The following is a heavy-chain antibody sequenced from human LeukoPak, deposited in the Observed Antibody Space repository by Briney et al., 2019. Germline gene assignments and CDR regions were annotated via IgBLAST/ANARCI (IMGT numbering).Heavy chain of an antibody. CDR1: GYTFTSYG. CDR2: ISAYNGST. J-gene: IGHJ6*02. Sequence: GASVKVSCKASGYTFTSYGISWVRQAPGQGLEWMGWISAYNGSTNYAQKLQGRVTMTTDTSTSTAYMELRSLRSDDTAVYYCARDGASDYDILTGYRLPIGAYYYYGMDVWGQGTTVTVSS. D-gene: IGHD3-9*01. CDR3: ARDGASDYDILTGYRLPIGAYYYYGMDV. V-gene: IGHV1-18*01.